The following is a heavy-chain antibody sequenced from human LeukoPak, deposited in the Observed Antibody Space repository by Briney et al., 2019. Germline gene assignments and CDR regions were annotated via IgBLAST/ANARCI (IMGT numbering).Heavy chain of an antibody. Sequence: PSETLSLTCTVSGGSISSTSYYWGWIRQPPGKGLEWIGSIYYSGRTYYNPSLKSRVTISVDTSKNQFSLKLSSVTAADTAVYYCARHFTTEYQLLSHYLDPWGQGTLVTVSS. CDR3: ARHFTTEYQLLSHYLDP. D-gene: IGHD2-2*01. J-gene: IGHJ5*02. CDR1: GGSISSTSYY. V-gene: IGHV4-39*01. CDR2: IYYSGRT.